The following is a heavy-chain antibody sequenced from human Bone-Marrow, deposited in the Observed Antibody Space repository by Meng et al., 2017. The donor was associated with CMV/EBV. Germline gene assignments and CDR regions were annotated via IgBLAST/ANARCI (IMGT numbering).Heavy chain of an antibody. D-gene: IGHD3-3*01. CDR1: GGSISSSSYY. J-gene: IGHJ5*02. V-gene: IGHV4-39*06. CDR3: ARDENGFYGWCDP. CDR2: MYYSGST. Sequence: LRLSCTVSGGSISSSSYYWGWIRQSPGKGLEWIGSMYYSGSTYYNPSLKSRVTISADTSKNQFPLKLSSVTAADTAVYYCARDENGFYGWCDPWGQGTLVTVSS.